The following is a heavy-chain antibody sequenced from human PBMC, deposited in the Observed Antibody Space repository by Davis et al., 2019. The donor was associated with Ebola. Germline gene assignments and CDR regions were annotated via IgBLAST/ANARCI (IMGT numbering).Heavy chain of an antibody. D-gene: IGHD3-3*01. CDR1: GASISSYY. CDR2: RYNSGST. Sequence: MPSETLSLTCSVSGASISSYYWSWIRQAPGKGLEWIGFRYNSGSTNHNPSLQNRVIISIDTANKQISLKLSSVTAADTAVYYCARGRLLEWPPTFYGLDVWGKGTTVTVSS. V-gene: IGHV4-59*01. J-gene: IGHJ6*04. CDR3: ARGRLLEWPPTFYGLDV.